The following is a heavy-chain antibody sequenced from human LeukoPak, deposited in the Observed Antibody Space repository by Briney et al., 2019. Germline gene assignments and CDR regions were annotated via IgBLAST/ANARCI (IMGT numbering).Heavy chain of an antibody. CDR2: IWYQGSKT. V-gene: IGHV3-30*02. D-gene: IGHD3-10*01. CDR3: AKDTRYHGSGAYATAAFDI. J-gene: IGHJ3*02. CDR1: GVILCNYG. Sequence: GGSLRLSCAVSGVILCNYGMHCVPDALGRGPEWGAIIWYQGSKTSYADSDKGRLTISRDNSGHKLYVQKNSLKIEDADVYYCAKDTRYHGSGAYATAAFDIWGQGTMITVSS.